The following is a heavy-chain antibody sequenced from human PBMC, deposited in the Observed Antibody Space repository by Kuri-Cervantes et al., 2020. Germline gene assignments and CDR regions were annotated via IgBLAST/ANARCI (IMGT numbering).Heavy chain of an antibody. CDR1: GFTFSSYA. J-gene: IGHJ4*02. CDR2: ISYDGSNK. Sequence: GESLKISCAASGFTFSSYAMHWVRQAPGKGLEWVAVISYDGSNKYYADSVKGRFTISRDNSKNTLYLQMDSLRAEDTAVYYCAKVLRNTWQADYWGQGTLVTVSS. CDR3: AKVLRNTWQADY. V-gene: IGHV3-30-3*01. D-gene: IGHD2-2*02.